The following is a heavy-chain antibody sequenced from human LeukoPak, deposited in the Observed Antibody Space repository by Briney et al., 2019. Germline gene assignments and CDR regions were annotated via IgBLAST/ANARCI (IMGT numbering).Heavy chain of an antibody. V-gene: IGHV4-39*01. J-gene: IGHJ4*02. Sequence: PSETLSLTCTVSGGSISSSSYCWGWIRQPPGKGLEWIGSIYYSGSTYYNPSLKSRVTISVDTSKNQFSLKLSSVATADTAVYYCARIYCSSTSCYLPFDYWGQGTLVTVSS. CDR2: IYYSGST. D-gene: IGHD2-2*01. CDR1: GGSISSSSYC. CDR3: ARIYCSSTSCYLPFDY.